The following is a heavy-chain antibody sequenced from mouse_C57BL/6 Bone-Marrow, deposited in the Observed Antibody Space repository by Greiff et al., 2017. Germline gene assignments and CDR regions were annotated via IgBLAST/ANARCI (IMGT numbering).Heavy chain of an antibody. CDR3: TGGNYVRFAY. CDR1: GFTFSDAW. V-gene: IGHV6-6*01. CDR2: IRNKANNHAT. Sequence: EVKVVESGGGLVQPGGSMKLSCVVSGFTFSDAWMDWVRQSPEKGLEWVAEIRNKANNHATYYAESVKGRFTISRDDSKSSVYLQMNSLRAEDTGIYYCTGGNYVRFAYWGQGTLVTVSA. J-gene: IGHJ3*01. D-gene: IGHD2-1*01.